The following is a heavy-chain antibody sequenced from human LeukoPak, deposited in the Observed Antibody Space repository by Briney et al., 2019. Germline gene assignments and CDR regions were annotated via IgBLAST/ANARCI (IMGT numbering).Heavy chain of an antibody. V-gene: IGHV3-15*01. CDR2: IKSKTDGETT. CDR1: GFTFTNAW. D-gene: IGHD3-10*01. Sequence: GGSLRLSCVDSGFTFTNAWMSWVRQAPGKGLEWIGRIKSKTDGETTNYAEPVRGRFTISRDDSKSAVCLQMNSLKIEDTAVYYCTTDLGTYYHGSQRLIPIDYWGQGTLVTVSS. J-gene: IGHJ4*02. CDR3: TTDLGTYYHGSQRLIPIDY.